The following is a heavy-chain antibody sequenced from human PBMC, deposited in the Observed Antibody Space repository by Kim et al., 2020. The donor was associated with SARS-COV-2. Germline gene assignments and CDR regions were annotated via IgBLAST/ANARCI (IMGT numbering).Heavy chain of an antibody. CDR3: AKGASPYSSSSG. V-gene: IGHV3-23*01. D-gene: IGHD6-6*01. Sequence: YYADSVKGRFTISRDNSKNTLYLQMNSLRAEDTAVYYCAKGASPYSSSSGWGQGTLVTVSS. J-gene: IGHJ4*02.